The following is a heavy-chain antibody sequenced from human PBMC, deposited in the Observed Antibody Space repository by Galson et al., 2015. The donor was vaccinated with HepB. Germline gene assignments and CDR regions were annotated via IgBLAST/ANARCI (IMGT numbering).Heavy chain of an antibody. Sequence: SLRLSCAASGFTFGSYGMHWVRQAPGKGLEWVSSITGSGRGTYYADSVKGRFTISRDNTKNTLYLQMNTVRAEDTAVYFCARESRYAWSLPKYWGQGTLVTVSS. J-gene: IGHJ4*02. V-gene: IGHV3-23*01. CDR1: GFTFGSYG. D-gene: IGHD3-16*01. CDR3: ARESRYAWSLPKY. CDR2: ITGSGRGT.